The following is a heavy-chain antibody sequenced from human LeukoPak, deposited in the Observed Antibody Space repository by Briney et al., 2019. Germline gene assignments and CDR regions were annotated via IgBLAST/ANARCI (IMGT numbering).Heavy chain of an antibody. CDR1: GFTFGTYW. J-gene: IGHJ3*01. CDR3: AREVGSPAVRSAFDL. Sequence: GGFLRLSCAASGFTFGTYWMSWVRQAPGKGLEWVANIKPDGGITHYVDSVTGRFTISRDNAKNSLYLQMNSLRDEDTAVYYCAREVGSPAVRSAFDLWGQGTRVTVSS. V-gene: IGHV3-7*01. D-gene: IGHD2-15*01. CDR2: IKPDGGIT.